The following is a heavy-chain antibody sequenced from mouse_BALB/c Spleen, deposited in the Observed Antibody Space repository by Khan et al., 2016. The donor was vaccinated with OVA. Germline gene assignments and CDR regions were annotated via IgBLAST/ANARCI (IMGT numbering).Heavy chain of an antibody. J-gene: IGHJ4*01. Sequence: QVQLQQPGPGLVAPSQSLSITCTISGFSLTNYGVHWVRQPPGKGLEWLVVIWSDGSTTYDSALKSRLTISKDNSKSQVFLEMDSLQTDDTAMYYCARQPYYHYYIMDYWGQGTSVTVSS. CDR3: ARQPYYHYYIMDY. D-gene: IGHD2-10*01. CDR2: IWSDGST. V-gene: IGHV2-6-1*01. CDR1: GFSLTNYG.